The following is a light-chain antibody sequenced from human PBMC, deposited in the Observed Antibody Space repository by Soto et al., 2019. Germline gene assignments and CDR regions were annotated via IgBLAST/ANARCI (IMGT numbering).Light chain of an antibody. CDR3: QQYGSSPPRT. J-gene: IGKJ1*01. Sequence: EIVLTQSPGTLSLSPGERATLSCRASQTVSSSFLAWYQQTPGQAPRLLIYAASSRATGIPDRFSGSGSGADFTLSISRLEPEDFAVYYCQQYGSSPPRTFGQGTKVDIK. CDR1: QTVSSSF. V-gene: IGKV3-20*01. CDR2: AAS.